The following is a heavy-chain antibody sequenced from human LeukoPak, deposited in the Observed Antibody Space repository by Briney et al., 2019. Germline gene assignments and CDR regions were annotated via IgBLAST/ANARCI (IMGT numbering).Heavy chain of an antibody. CDR2: ISATGDKT. V-gene: IGHV3-23*01. CDR3: AKDLADYYDSGGYYGFDY. D-gene: IGHD3-22*01. Sequence: GGSLRLSCAASGFTFSSYSMSWVRQAPGKGLEWVSAISATGDKTHYADSVKGRLTISRDNSKKTLYLQMNSLRAEDTAVYYCAKDLADYYDSGGYYGFDYWGQGTLVTVSS. CDR1: GFTFSSYS. J-gene: IGHJ4*02.